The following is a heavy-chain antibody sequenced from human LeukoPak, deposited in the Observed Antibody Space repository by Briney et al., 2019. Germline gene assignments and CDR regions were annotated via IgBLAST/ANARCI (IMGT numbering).Heavy chain of an antibody. D-gene: IGHD3-3*01. CDR1: GFTFINYA. CDR2: ISGAGGRS. Sequence: GGSLRLSCAASGFTFINYAMTWVRQAPGKGLEWVSSISGAGGRSHYADSVKGRFTISRDNSNNTLFLLMNSLRAEDTAVYYCAKDRRSFSAGADFWSGPATGYFDLWGRGTLVTVSS. V-gene: IGHV3-23*01. J-gene: IGHJ2*01. CDR3: AKDRRSFSAGADFWSGPATGYFDL.